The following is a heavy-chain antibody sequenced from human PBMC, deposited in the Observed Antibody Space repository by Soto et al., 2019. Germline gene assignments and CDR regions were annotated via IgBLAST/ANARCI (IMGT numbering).Heavy chain of an antibody. CDR3: ARDIYSYGSVGTPDI. J-gene: IGHJ3*02. CDR2: ISIDGNRK. Sequence: GILRLSCAASGFIFSSDWMNWVRQAPGKGLEWVAAISIDGNRKLYADSVKDRFTISRDNSRNTLDLQMNNLRTEDTGVYFCARDIYSYGSVGTPDIWGQGTMVTVSS. D-gene: IGHD5-18*01. V-gene: IGHV3-30-3*01. CDR1: GFIFSSDW.